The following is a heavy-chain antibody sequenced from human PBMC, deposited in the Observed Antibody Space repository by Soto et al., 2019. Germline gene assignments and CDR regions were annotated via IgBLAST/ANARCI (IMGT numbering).Heavy chain of an antibody. D-gene: IGHD3-10*01. J-gene: IGHJ6*02. V-gene: IGHV4-30-4*01. CDR2: IFHSGST. CDR1: GGSINSGDYY. Sequence: SETLSLTCTVSGGSINSGDYYWTWVRQPPGKGLEWIGNIFHSGSTYYTPSLQSRVTISLDTSKNHFSLKLSSVTPADTAVYYCARDRYYGSGTYYTVYSGMDVWGQGSTVTVSS. CDR3: ARDRYYGSGTYYTVYSGMDV.